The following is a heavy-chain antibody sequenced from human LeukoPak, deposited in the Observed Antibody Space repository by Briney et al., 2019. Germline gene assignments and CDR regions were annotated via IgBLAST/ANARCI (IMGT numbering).Heavy chain of an antibody. V-gene: IGHV3-30*02. CDR2: IRYDGSNK. CDR1: GFTFSSYG. J-gene: IGHJ4*02. CDR3: AKLSFRYSSSSDY. Sequence: GGSLRLSCAASGFTFSSYGMHRVRQAPGKGLEWVAFIRYDGSNKYYADSVKGRFTISRDNSKNTLYLQMNSLRAEDTAVYYCAKLSFRYSSSSDYWGQGTLVTVSS. D-gene: IGHD6-6*01.